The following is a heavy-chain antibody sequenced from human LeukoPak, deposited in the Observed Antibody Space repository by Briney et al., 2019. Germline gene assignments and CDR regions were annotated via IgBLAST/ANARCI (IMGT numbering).Heavy chain of an antibody. V-gene: IGHV3-53*01. J-gene: IGHJ5*02. D-gene: IGHD2-21*02. CDR3: ARGPYCGGDCYPMGFDP. Sequence: GGSLRLSCAASGFTVSSNYMSWVRQTPGKGLEWVSVIYSGGSTYYADSVKGRFTISRDNSKNTLYLQMNSLRAEDTAVYYCARGPYCGGDCYPMGFDPWGQETLVTVSS. CDR2: IYSGGST. CDR1: GFTVSSNY.